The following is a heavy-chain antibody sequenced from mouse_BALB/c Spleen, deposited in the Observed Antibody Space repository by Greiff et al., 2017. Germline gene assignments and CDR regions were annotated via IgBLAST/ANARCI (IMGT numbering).Heavy chain of an antibody. Sequence: VQLQQSGTVLARPGASVKMSCKASGYSFTSYWMHWVKQRPGQGLEWIGAIYPGNSDTSYNQKFKGKAKLTAVTSASTAYMELSSLTSEDSAVYYCYYYGSSYGTYWGQGTLVTVSA. CDR1: GYSFTSYW. V-gene: IGHV1-5*01. CDR2: IYPGNSDT. D-gene: IGHD1-1*01. J-gene: IGHJ3*01. CDR3: YYYGSSYGTY.